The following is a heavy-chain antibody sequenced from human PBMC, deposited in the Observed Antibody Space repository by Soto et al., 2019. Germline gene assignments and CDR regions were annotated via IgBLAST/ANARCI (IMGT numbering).Heavy chain of an antibody. V-gene: IGHV1-18*04. J-gene: IGHJ5*02. CDR1: GYTLPDHV. CDR2: INPYNANT. Sequence: GASGKVSCKASGYTLPDHVIRLLLQAPVQVLEWMGWINPYNANTRYGEKVQGRVTMTTDTSSTVYMELTGLTSDDTAVYYCARDWTSPSCVSSSCPRGGWFDPWGQGTLVTVSS. CDR3: ARDWTSPSCVSSSCPRGGWFDP. D-gene: IGHD2-15*01.